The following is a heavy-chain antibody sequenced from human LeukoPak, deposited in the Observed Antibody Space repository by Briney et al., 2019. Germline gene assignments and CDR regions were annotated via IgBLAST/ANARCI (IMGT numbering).Heavy chain of an antibody. CDR2: IIPIFGTA. J-gene: IGHJ4*02. Sequence: SVKVSCKASGGTISSYAISWVRQAPGQGLEWMGRIIPIFGTANYAQKFQGRVTITTDESTSTAYMELSSLRSEDTAVYYCAREPIYDSSGYTSPRFDYWGQGTLVTVSS. CDR1: GGTISSYA. CDR3: AREPIYDSSGYTSPRFDY. D-gene: IGHD3-22*01. V-gene: IGHV1-69*05.